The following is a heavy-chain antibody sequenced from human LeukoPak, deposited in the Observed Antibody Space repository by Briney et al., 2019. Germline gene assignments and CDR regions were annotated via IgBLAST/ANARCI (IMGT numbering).Heavy chain of an antibody. Sequence: GGSLRLSCAASGFTFNTYTMNWVRQAPGKGLEWVSYISGSSGIIDYADSVRGRFAISRDNAKNSLYLQMNSLRAEDTAVYYCARAPSSGYYYGTAYWGQGTLVTVSS. CDR3: ARAPSSGYYYGTAY. V-gene: IGHV3-48*04. J-gene: IGHJ4*02. CDR2: ISGSSGII. D-gene: IGHD3-22*01. CDR1: GFTFNTYT.